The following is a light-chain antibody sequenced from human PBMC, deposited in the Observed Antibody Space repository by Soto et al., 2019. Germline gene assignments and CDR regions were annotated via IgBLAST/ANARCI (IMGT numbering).Light chain of an antibody. J-gene: IGLJ3*02. CDR2: EVS. V-gene: IGLV2-14*01. Sequence: HSALTQPASVSGSPGQSITISCAGTSSDVGAYNYVSWYHQHPGKAPKLIIFEVSNRPSGVSNRFSGSKSGSTASLTISGLQAEDEADYYCTSYTGTSSPWVFGGGTKVTVL. CDR3: TSYTGTSSPWV. CDR1: SSDVGAYNY.